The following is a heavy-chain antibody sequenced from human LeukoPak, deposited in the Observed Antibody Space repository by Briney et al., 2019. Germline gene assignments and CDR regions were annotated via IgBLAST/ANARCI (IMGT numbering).Heavy chain of an antibody. CDR3: ARRQTMVLTGYIDY. V-gene: IGHV4-39*01. J-gene: IGHJ4*02. CDR1: GDSISSSRYY. CDR2: IYYSGTT. D-gene: IGHD3-9*01. Sequence: SETLSLTCTVSGDSISSSRYYWGWIRQTPGKGLEWIGSIYYSGTTYYNPSLESRVTISVDTSNNQFSLRLSSVTAADTAVYYCARRQTMVLTGYIDYWGQGTLVTVSS.